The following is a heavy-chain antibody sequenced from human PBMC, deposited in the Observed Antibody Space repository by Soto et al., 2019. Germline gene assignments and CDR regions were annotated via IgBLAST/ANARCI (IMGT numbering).Heavy chain of an antibody. CDR2: IFSNDEK. J-gene: IGHJ6*02. Sequence: QVTLKECGPVLVKPTETLTLTCTVSGFSLSNARMGVSWIRQPPGKALEWLAHIFSNDEKSYSTSLKSRLTISKDTSKSQVVLTMTNMDPVDTATYYCARIGLSIGGMDVWGQGTTVTVSS. V-gene: IGHV2-26*01. D-gene: IGHD1-26*01. CDR1: GFSLSNARMG. CDR3: ARIGLSIGGMDV.